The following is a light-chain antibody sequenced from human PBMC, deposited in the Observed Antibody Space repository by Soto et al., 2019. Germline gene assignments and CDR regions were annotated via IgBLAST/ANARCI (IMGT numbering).Light chain of an antibody. V-gene: IGLV2-11*01. CDR2: DVS. Sequence: QSALTQPRSVSGSPGQTVTISCSGTSSDVGYYDYVSWYQQHPGKAPKFMIYDVSKRPSGVPDRFSGSKSGNTAPLTISGLQVEDEAEYYCCSYVGRYSWVFGGGTKLTVL. J-gene: IGLJ3*02. CDR1: SSDVGYYDY. CDR3: CSYVGRYSWV.